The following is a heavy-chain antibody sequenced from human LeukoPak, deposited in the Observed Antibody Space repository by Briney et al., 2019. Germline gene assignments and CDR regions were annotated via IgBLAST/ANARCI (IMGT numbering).Heavy chain of an antibody. J-gene: IGHJ4*02. V-gene: IGHV1-2*02. CDR3: ARISPEYSYGYGRSENFDY. CDR2: INPKSGGT. D-gene: IGHD5-18*01. Sequence: ASVKVSCKASGYTFTGYYMHWVRQAPGQGLEWMGWINPKSGGTNYAEKFQGRVTMTRDTSISTAYMELSRLRSDDTAVYYCARISPEYSYGYGRSENFDYWGQGTLVTVSS. CDR1: GYTFTGYY.